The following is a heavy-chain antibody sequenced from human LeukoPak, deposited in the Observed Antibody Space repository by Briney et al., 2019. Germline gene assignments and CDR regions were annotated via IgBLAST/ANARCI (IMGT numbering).Heavy chain of an antibody. CDR2: ISYDGSNK. J-gene: IGHJ4*02. V-gene: IGHV3-30*03. D-gene: IGHD6-19*01. CDR3: ARSVYFRYSSGWYDY. CDR1: GFTFSSYG. Sequence: GRSLRLSCAASGFTFSSYGMHWVRQAPGKGLEWVAVISYDGSNKYYADSVKGQFTISRDNSKNTLYLQMNSLRAEDTAVYYCARSVYFRYSSGWYDYWGQGTLVTVSS.